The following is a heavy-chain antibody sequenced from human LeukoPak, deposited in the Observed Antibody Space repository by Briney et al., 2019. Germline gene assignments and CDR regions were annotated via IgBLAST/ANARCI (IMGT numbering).Heavy chain of an antibody. CDR3: AGASDSTGYYSGMGV. Sequence: SETLSLTCAVSGGSISSGGYSWSWIRQPPGKGLEWIGYIYHSGSTYYNPSLKSRGTISVDRSKNQFSLKLSSVTAADTAVYYCAGASDSTGYYSGMGVWGERTTVTVSS. CDR1: GGSISSGGYS. CDR2: IYHSGST. J-gene: IGHJ6*04. V-gene: IGHV4-30-2*01. D-gene: IGHD3-22*01.